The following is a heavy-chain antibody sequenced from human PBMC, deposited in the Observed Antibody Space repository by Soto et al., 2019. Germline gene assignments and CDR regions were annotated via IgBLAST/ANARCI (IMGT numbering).Heavy chain of an antibody. V-gene: IGHV3-72*01. CDR3: VREIVGRIAIDY. J-gene: IGHJ4*02. D-gene: IGHD1-26*01. CDR2: TRSKANSYTT. CDR1: GFTFSDHY. Sequence: EIQLVESGGGLVQPGGSLRLSCAASGFTFSDHYMDWVRQAPGKGLEWVGRTRSKANSYTTEYAASVKGRFTISRDDSKNSLYLQMNSLKTEDTALYYCVREIVGRIAIDYWGQGTLVTVSS.